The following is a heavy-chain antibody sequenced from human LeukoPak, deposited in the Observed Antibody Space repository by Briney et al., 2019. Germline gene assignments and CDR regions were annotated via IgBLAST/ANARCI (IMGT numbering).Heavy chain of an antibody. D-gene: IGHD3-10*01. CDR2: TNPDGSRV. Sequence: GGSLRLSCAVSGATFSTFWMHWVRQVPGKGPAWVSRTNPDGSRVDYADSVKGRFTISRDNARDTLYLQMNSLRVEDTAMYYSEFDLGGYSDTWGQGTLVTVSS. CDR1: GATFSTFW. CDR3: EFDLGGYSDT. V-gene: IGHV3-74*01. J-gene: IGHJ5*02.